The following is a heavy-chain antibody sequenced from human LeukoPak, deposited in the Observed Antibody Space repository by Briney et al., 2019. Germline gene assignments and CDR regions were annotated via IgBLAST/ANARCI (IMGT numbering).Heavy chain of an antibody. CDR1: GYTFTSYG. D-gene: IGHD2-2*01. J-gene: IGHJ4*02. CDR2: ISAYNGNT. Sequence: GASVKVSCKASGYTFTSYGISWVRQAPGQGLECMGWISAYNGNTNYAQKLQGRVTMTTDTSTSTAYMELRSLRSDDTAVYYCARDNPLCGAPGRSSTSCKTRTPFDYWGQGTLVTVSS. V-gene: IGHV1-18*01. CDR3: ARDNPLCGAPGRSSTSCKTRTPFDY.